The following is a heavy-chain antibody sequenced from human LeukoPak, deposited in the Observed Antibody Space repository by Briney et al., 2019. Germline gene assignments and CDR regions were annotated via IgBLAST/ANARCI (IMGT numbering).Heavy chain of an antibody. CDR3: ARTAAAGWFDP. D-gene: IGHD6-13*01. CDR2: INPNSGGT. J-gene: IGHJ5*02. CDR1: GYTFSAYY. V-gene: IGHV1-2*02. Sequence: ASVKVSCKASGYTFSAYYIHWVRQAPGQGLEWMGWINPNSGGTNYAQKFQGRVTMTRDTSISTAYMELSRLRSDDTAVYYCARTAAAGWFDPWGRGTLVTVSS.